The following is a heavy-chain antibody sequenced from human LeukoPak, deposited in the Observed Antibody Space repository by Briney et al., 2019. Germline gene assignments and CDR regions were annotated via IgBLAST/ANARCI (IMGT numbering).Heavy chain of an antibody. Sequence: PVGSLRLSCAASGFAVSTNYLSWVRQAPGKGLEWVSVIYSDGSTYYTDSVKGRFTISRDNSKNTLYLQRNSLRPEDTAVYYCARDQRSESYYPWGWFDPWGQGTLVTVSS. CDR3: ARDQRSESYYPWGWFDP. CDR2: IYSDGST. D-gene: IGHD1-26*01. CDR1: GFAVSTNY. J-gene: IGHJ5*02. V-gene: IGHV3-66*02.